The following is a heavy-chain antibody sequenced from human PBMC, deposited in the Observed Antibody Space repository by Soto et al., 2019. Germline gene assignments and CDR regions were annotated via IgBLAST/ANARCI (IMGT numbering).Heavy chain of an antibody. V-gene: IGHV1-18*01. CDR2: ISAYNGNT. CDR1: GYTFTSYG. Sequence: QVQLVQSGAEVTKPGASVKVSCKASGYTFTSYGISWVRQAPGQGLEWMGWISAYNGNTNYAQKLQGRVTMTTATSTSTAYMELRSLRSDDTAVYYCAREWMVRGVDAFDIWCQGTMVTVSS. J-gene: IGHJ3*02. D-gene: IGHD3-10*01. CDR3: AREWMVRGVDAFDI.